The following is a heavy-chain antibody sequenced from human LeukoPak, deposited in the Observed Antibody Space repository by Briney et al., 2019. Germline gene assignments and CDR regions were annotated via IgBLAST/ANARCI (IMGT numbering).Heavy chain of an antibody. D-gene: IGHD2-2*01. J-gene: IGHJ4*02. CDR2: IHPSGGST. Sequence: ASVKVSCKASGYTFTSNYMHWVRQAPGQGLEWMGVIHPSGGSTSYPLKFQGRVSMTRDKSTRTVYMQLSSLTSEDTAVYYCARDVGYCSSSNCFVGGYWGQGTLVTVSS. CDR1: GYTFTSNY. V-gene: IGHV1-46*01. CDR3: ARDVGYCSSSNCFVGGY.